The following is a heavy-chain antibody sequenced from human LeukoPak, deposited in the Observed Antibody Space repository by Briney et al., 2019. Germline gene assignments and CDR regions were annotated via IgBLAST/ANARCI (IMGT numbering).Heavy chain of an antibody. CDR3: ARDPYSGAYGDTYYYYMDV. J-gene: IGHJ6*03. Sequence: GGSLRLSCAASGFSFTTYWMSWVRQAPGKGLEWVANINQDGTEKYYVDSVKGRFTISRDNAKSSLYLQMNSLRVEDTAVYYCARDPYSGAYGDTYYYYMDVWGKGTTVTISS. V-gene: IGHV3-7*01. CDR1: GFSFTTYW. CDR2: INQDGTEK. D-gene: IGHD1-26*01.